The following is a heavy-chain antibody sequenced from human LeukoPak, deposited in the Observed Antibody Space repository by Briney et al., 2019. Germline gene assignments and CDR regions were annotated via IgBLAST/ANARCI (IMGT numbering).Heavy chain of an antibody. CDR3: ARVSDYVWGSYRSDI. CDR2: IYTSGST. CDR1: GGSISSGSYY. V-gene: IGHV4-61*02. J-gene: IGHJ3*02. Sequence: SETLSLTCTVSGGSISSGSYYWSWIRQPAGKGLEWIGRIYTSGSTNYNPSLKSRVTISVDTSKNQFSLKLGSVTAADTAVYYCARVSDYVWGSYRSDIWGQGTMVTVSS. D-gene: IGHD3-16*02.